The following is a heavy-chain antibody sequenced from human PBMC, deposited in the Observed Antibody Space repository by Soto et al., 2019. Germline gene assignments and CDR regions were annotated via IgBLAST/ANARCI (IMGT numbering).Heavy chain of an antibody. V-gene: IGHV3-23*01. Sequence: LRLSCAASGFTFSSYAMSWVRQAPGKGLEWVSAISGSGGSTYYADSVKGRFTISRDNSKNTLYLQMNSLRAEDTAVYYCAKGSLFFIEAAGRAFDIWGQGTMVTVSS. D-gene: IGHD6-13*01. J-gene: IGHJ3*02. CDR3: AKGSLFFIEAAGRAFDI. CDR1: GFTFSSYA. CDR2: ISGSGGST.